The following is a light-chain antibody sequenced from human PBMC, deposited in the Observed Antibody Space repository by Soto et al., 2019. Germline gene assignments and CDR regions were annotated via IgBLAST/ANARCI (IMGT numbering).Light chain of an antibody. J-gene: IGKJ2*01. V-gene: IGKV3-15*01. CDR1: QSIINE. CDR3: QQGHDGPLT. CDR2: GVS. Sequence: EIEMTQSPATLSVSPGARATLSCRASQSIINELAWYQQRPGQPPRLLIYGVSTRATGVPDRFSGSGFGSDLTLTISRLQSEDFAIYYCQQGHDGPLTFGQGTKLEI.